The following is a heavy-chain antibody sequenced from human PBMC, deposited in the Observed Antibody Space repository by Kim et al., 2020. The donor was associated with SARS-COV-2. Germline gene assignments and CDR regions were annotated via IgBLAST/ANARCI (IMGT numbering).Heavy chain of an antibody. D-gene: IGHD3-16*02. Sequence: GGSLRLSCAASGFTFSSYGMHWVRQAPGKGLEWVAVIWYDGSNKYYADSVKGRFTISRDNSKNTLYLQMNSLRAEDTAVYYCARSLNITFGGVIGYWGQGTLVTVSS. CDR3: ARSLNITFGGVIGY. CDR1: GFTFSSYG. CDR2: IWYDGSNK. V-gene: IGHV3-33*08. J-gene: IGHJ4*02.